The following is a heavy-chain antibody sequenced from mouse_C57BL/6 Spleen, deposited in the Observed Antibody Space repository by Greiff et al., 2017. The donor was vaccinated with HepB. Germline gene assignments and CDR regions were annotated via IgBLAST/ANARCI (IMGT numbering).Heavy chain of an antibody. V-gene: IGHV5-4*01. CDR1: GFTFSSYA. J-gene: IGHJ2*01. Sequence: EVKLVESGGGLVKPGGSLKLSCAASGFTFSSYAMSWVRQTPEKRLEWVATISDGGSYTYYPDNVKGRFTISRDNAKNNLYLQMSHLKSEDTAMYYCAREVGTGSFDYWGQGTTLTVSS. CDR2: ISDGGSYT. CDR3: AREVGTGSFDY. D-gene: IGHD4-1*01.